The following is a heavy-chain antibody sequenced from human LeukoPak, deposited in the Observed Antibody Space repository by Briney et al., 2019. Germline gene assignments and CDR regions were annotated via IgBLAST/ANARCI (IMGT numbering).Heavy chain of an antibody. Sequence: PSETLSLTCTVPGGSISSSSYYWGWIRQPPGKGLEWIGSIYYSGSTYYNPSLKSRVTISVDTSKNQFSLKLSSVTAADTAVYYCARVSMVRPYNWFDPWGQGTLVTVSS. CDR1: GGSISSSSYY. J-gene: IGHJ5*02. V-gene: IGHV4-39*07. CDR2: IYYSGST. D-gene: IGHD3-10*01. CDR3: ARVSMVRPYNWFDP.